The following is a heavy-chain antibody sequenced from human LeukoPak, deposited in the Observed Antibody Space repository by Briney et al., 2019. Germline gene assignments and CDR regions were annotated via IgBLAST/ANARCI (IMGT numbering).Heavy chain of an antibody. V-gene: IGHV3-23*01. Sequence: GSLRLSCAASGFRFSSYAMKWVRQAPGKGLEWVSAISGSGGSTYYADSVKGRFTISRDNSKNTLYLQMNSLRAEDTAVYGSGSYSPGFDYWGQGTLVTGSS. CDR1: GFRFSSYA. D-gene: IGHD3-10*01. J-gene: IGHJ4*02. CDR2: ISGSGGST. CDR3: GSYSPGFDY.